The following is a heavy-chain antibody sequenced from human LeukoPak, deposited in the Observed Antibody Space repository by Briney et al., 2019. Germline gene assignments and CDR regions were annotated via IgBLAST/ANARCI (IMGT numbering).Heavy chain of an antibody. CDR3: ASSGTSPIDY. V-gene: IGHV4-34*01. J-gene: IGHJ4*02. D-gene: IGHD2-2*01. Sequence: GSLRLSCAASGFIFSSYSMNWVRQAPGKGLEWIGEINHSGSTNYNPSLKSRVTISVDTSKNQFSLKLSSVTAADTAVYYCASSGTSPIDYWGQGTLVTVSS. CDR2: INHSGST. CDR1: GFIFSSYS.